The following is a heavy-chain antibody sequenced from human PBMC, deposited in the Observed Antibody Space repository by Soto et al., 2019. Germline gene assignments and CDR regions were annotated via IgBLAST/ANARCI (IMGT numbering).Heavy chain of an antibody. V-gene: IGHV4-4*02. Sequence: SETLSLTCAVSGGSISSSNWWSWVRQPPGKGLEWIGEIYHSGSTNYNPSLKSRVTISVDKSKNQFSLKLSSVTAADTAVYYCARAHNDFWSGYPIPYGMDVWGQGTTVTVSS. CDR1: GGSISSSNW. D-gene: IGHD3-3*01. CDR3: ARAHNDFWSGYPIPYGMDV. CDR2: IYHSGST. J-gene: IGHJ6*02.